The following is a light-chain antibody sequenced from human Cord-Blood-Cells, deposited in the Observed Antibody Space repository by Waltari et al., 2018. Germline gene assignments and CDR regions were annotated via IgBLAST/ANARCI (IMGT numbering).Light chain of an antibody. V-gene: IGKV1-9*01. CDR2: AAS. Sequence: IQLTQSPSSLSASVGDRVTITCRASQGISSYLAWYHQKPGKAPKLLIYAASTLQSEVPSRFSGSGSGTDFTLTISSLQPEDFATYYCQQLNSYPRTFGQGTKLEIK. CDR1: QGISSY. J-gene: IGKJ2*01. CDR3: QQLNSYPRT.